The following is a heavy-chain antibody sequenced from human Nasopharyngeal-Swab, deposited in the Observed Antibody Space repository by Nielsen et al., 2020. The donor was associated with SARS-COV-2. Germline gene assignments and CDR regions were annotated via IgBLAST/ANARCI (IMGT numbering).Heavy chain of an antibody. D-gene: IGHD6-19*01. Sequence: ASVKVSCKASGYTFTSYYMHWVRQAPGQGLEWMGIINPSGGSTSYAQKFQGRVTMTRDTSTSTVYMELSSLRSDDTAVYYCARDQAVAGTIAKGYFDYWGQGTLVTVSS. J-gene: IGHJ4*02. CDR3: ARDQAVAGTIAKGYFDY. V-gene: IGHV1-46*01. CDR2: INPSGGST. CDR1: GYTFTSYY.